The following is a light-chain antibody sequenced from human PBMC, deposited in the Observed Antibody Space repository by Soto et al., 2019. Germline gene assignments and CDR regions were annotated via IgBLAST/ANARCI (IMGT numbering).Light chain of an antibody. J-gene: IGKJ1*01. V-gene: IGKV3-20*01. CDR2: GAS. CDR3: QQYGRSQS. CDR1: QSVSSSY. Sequence: EIVLTQSPGTLSLSPGERATLSCRASQSVSSSYLAGYQQQPVQAPRLLIYGASSSASGIPDRFSGSGSGTDFSLTISILEPEDFVVYFCQQYGRSQSFGQGTKVEIK.